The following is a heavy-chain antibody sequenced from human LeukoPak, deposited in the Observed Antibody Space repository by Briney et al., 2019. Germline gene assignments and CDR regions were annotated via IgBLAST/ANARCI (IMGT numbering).Heavy chain of an antibody. CDR3: ARDLVTVTKGFDI. Sequence: SETLSLTCAVSDDSFSSHYWTWIRQPPGKGLEWIGYISYIGSTNYNPPLKSRVTISIDTSRNQFSLRLSSVTAADTAVYYCARDLVTVTKGFDIWGQGTMVSVSS. D-gene: IGHD4-17*01. CDR2: ISYIGST. V-gene: IGHV4-59*11. J-gene: IGHJ3*02. CDR1: DDSFSSHY.